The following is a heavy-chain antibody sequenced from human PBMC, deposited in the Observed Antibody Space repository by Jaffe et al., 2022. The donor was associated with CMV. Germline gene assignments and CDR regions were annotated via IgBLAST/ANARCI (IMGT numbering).Heavy chain of an antibody. CDR1: GFTFSSYW. V-gene: IGHV3-7*03. Sequence: EVQLVESGGGLVQPGGSLRLSCAASGFTFSSYWMTWVRQAPGKGLEWVANIKQDGSEKYYVDSVKGRFTISRDNAKNSLYLQMNSLRAEDTAVYYCASEVEGYYYASGIYWDYYFDYWGQGTLVTVSS. CDR2: IKQDGSEK. J-gene: IGHJ4*02. D-gene: IGHD3-10*01. CDR3: ASEVEGYYYASGIYWDYYFDY.